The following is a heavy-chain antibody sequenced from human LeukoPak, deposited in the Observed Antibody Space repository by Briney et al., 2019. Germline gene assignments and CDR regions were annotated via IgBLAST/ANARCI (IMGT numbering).Heavy chain of an antibody. CDR1: SYTFTRYG. J-gene: IGHJ5*02. V-gene: IGHV1-18*01. CDR3: ARDRVVVAASFRFDP. Sequence: ASVKVSCKASSYTFTRYGISWVRQAPGQGLEWMGWISGSNGNTNYAQKFQGRVSMTAGTSTSTAYMELRSLRSDDTAVYYCARDRVVVAASFRFDPWGQGTLVTVSS. CDR2: ISGSNGNT. D-gene: IGHD2-15*01.